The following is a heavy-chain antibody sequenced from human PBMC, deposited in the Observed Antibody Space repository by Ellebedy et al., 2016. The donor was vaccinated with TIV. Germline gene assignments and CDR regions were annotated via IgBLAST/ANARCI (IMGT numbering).Heavy chain of an antibody. J-gene: IGHJ5*02. CDR1: GFTFSNAW. V-gene: IGHV3-15*01. D-gene: IGHD6-6*01. CDR3: TGDLVPIS. CDR2: IKRKPDGGTT. Sequence: GESLKISCAASGFTFSNAWMSWVRQAPGKGLEWIGRIKRKPDGGTTDYAAPVKGRFTISRDDSRNTLYVQMNSLKTEDTAVYYCTGDLVPISWGQGTLVTVSS.